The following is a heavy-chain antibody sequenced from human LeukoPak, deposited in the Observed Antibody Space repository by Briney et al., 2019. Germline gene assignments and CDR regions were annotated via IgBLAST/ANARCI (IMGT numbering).Heavy chain of an antibody. V-gene: IGHV3-53*01. CDR2: IYSGGST. J-gene: IGHJ6*02. CDR1: GYTFGSYW. Sequence: HTGGSLRLSCAASGYTFGSYWMYWVRQAPGKGLEWVSVIYSGGSTYYADSVKGRFTISRDNSKNTLYLQMNSLRAEDTAVYYCARDQYGMDVWGQGTTVTVSS. CDR3: ARDQYGMDV.